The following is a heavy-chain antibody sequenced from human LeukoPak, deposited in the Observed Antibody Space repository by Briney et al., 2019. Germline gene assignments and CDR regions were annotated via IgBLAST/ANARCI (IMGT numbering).Heavy chain of an antibody. V-gene: IGHV4-38-2*02. CDR3: ARGKLGFWSGYSRVTSRFDP. J-gene: IGHJ5*02. CDR2: IYHSGST. CDR1: GYSISSGYY. D-gene: IGHD3-3*01. Sequence: SETLSLTCTVSGYSISSGYYWGWIRQPPGKGLEWIGSIYHSGSTYYNPSLKSRVTISVDTSKNQFSLKLSSVTAADTAVYYCARGKLGFWSGYSRVTSRFDPWGQGTLVTVSS.